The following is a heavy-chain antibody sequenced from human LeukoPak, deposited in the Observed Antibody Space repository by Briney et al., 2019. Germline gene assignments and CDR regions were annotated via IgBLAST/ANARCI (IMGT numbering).Heavy chain of an antibody. J-gene: IGHJ4*02. D-gene: IGHD6-19*01. CDR3: ARGPSGWYRNDY. V-gene: IGHV1-69*01. CDR1: GNSFTSYW. CDR2: IIPIFGTA. Sequence: KISCKGSGNSFTSYWISWVRQAPGQGLEWMGGIIPIFGTANYAQKFQGRVTITADESTSTAYMELSSLRSEDTAVYYCARGPSGWYRNDYWGQGTLVTVSS.